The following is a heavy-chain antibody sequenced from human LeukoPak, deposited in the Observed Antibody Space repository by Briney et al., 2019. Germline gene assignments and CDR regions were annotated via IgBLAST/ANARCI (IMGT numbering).Heavy chain of an antibody. CDR3: ARRPGRYYGMDV. V-gene: IGHV4-39*01. Sequence: PSETLSLTCTVSGGSISSSSYYWGWIRQPPGKGLEWIGSIHYSGNTYYNPSLQSRVTISVDTSKNQFSLRLSSVTAADTAVYYCARRPGRYYGMDVWGQGTTVTVSS. CDR2: IHYSGNT. J-gene: IGHJ6*02. CDR1: GGSISSSSYY.